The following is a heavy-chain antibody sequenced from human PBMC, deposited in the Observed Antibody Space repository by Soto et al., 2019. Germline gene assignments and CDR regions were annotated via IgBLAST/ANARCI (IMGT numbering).Heavy chain of an antibody. J-gene: IGHJ5*02. Sequence: KASETLSLTCTVSGGSISSSSYYWGWIRQPPGKGLEWIGSIYYSGSTYYNPSLKSRVTISVDTSKNQFSLKLSSVTAADTAVYYCARPGGLGGWFDPWGQGTLVTVS. V-gene: IGHV4-39*01. D-gene: IGHD3-16*01. CDR1: GGSISSSSYY. CDR2: IYYSGST. CDR3: ARPGGLGGWFDP.